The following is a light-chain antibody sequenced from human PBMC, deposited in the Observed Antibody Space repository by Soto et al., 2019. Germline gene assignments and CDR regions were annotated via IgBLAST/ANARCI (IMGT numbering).Light chain of an antibody. J-gene: IGLJ3*02. V-gene: IGLV2-23*02. Sequence: QSVLTQPASVSGSPGQSITIYCTGTSTDVGSYNLVSWYQQHPGKAPKLILYEVIKRPSGISNRFSGSKSDNTASLAISGLQAEDEADYYCCSYEGGYTWVFGGGTKLTVL. CDR1: STDVGSYNL. CDR3: CSYEGGYTWV. CDR2: EVI.